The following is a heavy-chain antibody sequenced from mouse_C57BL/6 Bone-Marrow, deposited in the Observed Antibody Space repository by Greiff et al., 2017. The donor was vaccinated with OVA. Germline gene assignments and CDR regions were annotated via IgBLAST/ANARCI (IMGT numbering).Heavy chain of an antibody. CDR3: ARRYYGNDFDV. CDR2: ISSGGSYT. D-gene: IGHD1-1*01. J-gene: IGHJ1*03. V-gene: IGHV5-6*01. Sequence: EVQRVESGGDLVKPGGSLKLSCAASGFTFSSYGMSWVRQTPDKRLEWVATISSGGSYTYYPDSVKGRFTISRDNAKNTLYLQMSSLKSEDTAMYYGARRYYGNDFDVWGTGTTVTVSS. CDR1: GFTFSSYG.